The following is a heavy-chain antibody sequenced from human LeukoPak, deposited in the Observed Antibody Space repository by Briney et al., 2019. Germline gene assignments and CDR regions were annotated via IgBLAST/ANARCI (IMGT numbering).Heavy chain of an antibody. CDR1: GGSFSGYY. CDR3: ARRERITMVRGVTLDPYYFDY. CDR2: INHSGST. J-gene: IGHJ4*02. V-gene: IGHV4-34*01. Sequence: SETLSLTCAVYGGSFSGYYWSWIRQPPGKGLEWIGEINHSGSTNYNPSLKCRVTISVDTSKNQFSLKLSSVTAADTAVYYCARRERITMVRGVTLDPYYFDYWGQGTLVTVSS. D-gene: IGHD3-10*01.